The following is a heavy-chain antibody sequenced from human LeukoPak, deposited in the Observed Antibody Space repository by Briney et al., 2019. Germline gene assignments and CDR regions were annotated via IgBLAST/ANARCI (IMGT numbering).Heavy chain of an antibody. V-gene: IGHV3-15*01. CDR1: GFSFSNAW. J-gene: IGHJ4*02. CDR2: IKSITDVGQT. Sequence: PGGSLRLSCAASGFSFSNAWMSWVRQVPGKGLECVGHIKSITDVGQTDYTVPVKGRLTISRNASTNTVDMQMNRLKNTGMAMYYCTTGGKLGSYRLLDYWGQGTLVTVSS. D-gene: IGHD3-16*02. CDR3: TTGGKLGSYRLLDY.